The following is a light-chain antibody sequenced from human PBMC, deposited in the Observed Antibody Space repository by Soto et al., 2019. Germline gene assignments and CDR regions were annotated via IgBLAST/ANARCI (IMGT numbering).Light chain of an antibody. CDR2: GAS. CDR1: QSVSSSY. V-gene: IGKV3-20*01. Sequence: EIILNPSPGTLSLSPGETATLSCRASQSVSSSYLAWYQQKPGQAPRLLIYGASSRATGIPDRFSGSGSGTDFTLTISRLEPEDFAVYYCQQYGSSRWTFGQGAKVDI. CDR3: QQYGSSRWT. J-gene: IGKJ1*01.